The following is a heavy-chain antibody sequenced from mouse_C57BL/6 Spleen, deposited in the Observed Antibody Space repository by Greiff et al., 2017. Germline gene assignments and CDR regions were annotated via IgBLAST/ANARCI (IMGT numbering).Heavy chain of an antibody. CDR1: GYTFTSYW. V-gene: IGHV1-69*01. J-gene: IGHJ4*01. CDR2: IDPSDSYT. D-gene: IGHD1-1*01. Sequence: QVQLQQPGAELVMPGASVKLSCKASGYTFTSYWMHWVKQRPGQGLEWIGEIDPSDSYTNYNQKFKGKSTLTVDKSSSTAYMQLSSLTSEDSAVYYCARTDYYGSVYAMDYWGQGTSVTVSS. CDR3: ARTDYYGSVYAMDY.